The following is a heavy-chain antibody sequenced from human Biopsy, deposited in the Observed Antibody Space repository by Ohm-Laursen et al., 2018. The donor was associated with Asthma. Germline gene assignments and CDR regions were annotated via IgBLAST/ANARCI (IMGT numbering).Heavy chain of an antibody. CDR2: INSAGSYI. V-gene: IGHV3-21*04. CDR1: GFAFRDFN. D-gene: IGHD3-22*01. J-gene: IGHJ5*02. Sequence: GSLRLSCAASGFAFRDFNINWVRQAPGKGLQWIASINSAGSYIYYADSVKGRFTVSRDSSRNTLYLQLSTLRVEDTAVYFCAEITTDRQKANNWFDPWGQGTLVTVSS. CDR3: AEITTDRQKANNWFDP.